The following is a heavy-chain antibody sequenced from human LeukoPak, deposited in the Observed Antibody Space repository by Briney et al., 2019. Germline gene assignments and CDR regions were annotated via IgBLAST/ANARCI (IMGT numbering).Heavy chain of an antibody. Sequence: GGSLRLSCATSGFTFSSYWMHWVRQAPGKGLVWVSRIYSDGITTNYADSVKGRFTISRDNAKNTLYLQMDSLRAEDTAVYYCTRRGMALDAFDVWGQGTMVTVSS. CDR2: IYSDGITT. D-gene: IGHD3-16*01. CDR1: GFTFSSYW. CDR3: TRRGMALDAFDV. V-gene: IGHV3-74*01. J-gene: IGHJ3*01.